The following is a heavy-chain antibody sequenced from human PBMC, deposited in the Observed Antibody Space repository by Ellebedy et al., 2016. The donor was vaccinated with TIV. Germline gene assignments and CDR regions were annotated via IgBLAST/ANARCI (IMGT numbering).Heavy chain of an antibody. V-gene: IGHV4-34*01. J-gene: IGHJ5*02. D-gene: IGHD2-2*01. CDR3: ARGRYCSSTSCYYAGRNWFDP. CDR2: INHSGST. CDR1: GGSFSGYY. Sequence: SETLSLTXAVYGGSFSGYYWSWIRQPPGKGLEWIGEINHSGSTNYNPSLKSRVTISVDTSKNQFSLKLSSVTAADTAVYYCARGRYCSSTSCYYAGRNWFDPWGQGTLVTVSS.